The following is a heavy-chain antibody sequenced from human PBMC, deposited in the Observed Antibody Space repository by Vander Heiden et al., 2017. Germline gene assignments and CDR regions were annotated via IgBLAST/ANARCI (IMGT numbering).Heavy chain of an antibody. CDR3: VGNYYDSRGYYFIDS. CDR2: IYTGGST. J-gene: IGHJ4*02. V-gene: IGHV4-4*07. Sequence: QVQLPVSGPGLVRPSETLYLTCAASGGSMGKYYWTWLRQPPGKALEWLGRIYTGGSTNYNPSLKSRVTMSVATSKNQFSLKLTSVTAADTAVYYCVGNYYDSRGYYFIDSWGQGTLVTVS. D-gene: IGHD3-22*01. CDR1: GGSMGKYY.